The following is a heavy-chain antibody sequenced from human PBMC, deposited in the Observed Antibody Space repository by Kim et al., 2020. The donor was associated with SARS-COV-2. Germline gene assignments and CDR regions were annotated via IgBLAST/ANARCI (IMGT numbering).Heavy chain of an antibody. CDR2: ISYDGSNK. CDR1: GFTFRSYA. Sequence: GGSLRLSCAVSGFTFRSYAMHWVRQAPGKGLEWVAVISYDGSNKYYADSVKGRFTIFRDNSKNTLYLQMNILRAEDTAVYYCARGRGYYGMDVWGQGTTVTVSS. CDR3: ARGRGYYGMDV. V-gene: IGHV3-30-3*01. D-gene: IGHD3-16*01. J-gene: IGHJ6*02.